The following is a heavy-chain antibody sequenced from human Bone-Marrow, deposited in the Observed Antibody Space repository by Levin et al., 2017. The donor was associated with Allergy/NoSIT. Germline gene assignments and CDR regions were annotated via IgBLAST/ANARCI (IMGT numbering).Heavy chain of an antibody. V-gene: IGHV4-59*01. CDR2: IHYEGST. CDR3: ARTGETGWKEFDY. D-gene: IGHD1-1*01. CDR1: GGSISYYY. Sequence: SETLSLTCSVSGGSISYYYWSWIRQSPGKGLDWIGYIHYEGSTNYNPSLKSRVTISADTSQNQFSLEVTSVTAADTAVYYCARTGETGWKEFDYWGQGILVIVSS. J-gene: IGHJ4*01.